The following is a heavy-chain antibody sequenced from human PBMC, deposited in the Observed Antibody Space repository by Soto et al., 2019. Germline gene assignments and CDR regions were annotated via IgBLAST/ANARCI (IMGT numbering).Heavy chain of an antibody. Sequence: QVQLVQSGAKVRKPGSWVKVSCKAPGGTFSTYIITWVQQAPGQGLEWMGRIIPIPDITNYAQKFQGSVTVTAVRSTSTAYMELTSLKSEDTSVQYLARVRTATRGDAFDLWCQGTRVTGSS. V-gene: IGHV1-69*02. CDR2: IIPIPDIT. CDR1: GGTFSTYI. D-gene: IGHD3-10*01. CDR3: ARVRTATRGDAFDL. J-gene: IGHJ3*01.